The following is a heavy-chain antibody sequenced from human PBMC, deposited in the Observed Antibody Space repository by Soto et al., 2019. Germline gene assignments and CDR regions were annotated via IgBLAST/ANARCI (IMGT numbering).Heavy chain of an antibody. CDR1: GYTLTELS. J-gene: IGHJ4*02. D-gene: IGHD3-22*01. CDR2: FDPEDGET. CDR3: ATASPSNYYDSSDLDY. Sequence: ASVKVSCKVSGYTLTELSMHWVRQAPGKGLEWMGGFDPEDGETIYAQKFQGRVTMTEDTSTDTAYMELSSLRSEDTAVYYCATASPSNYYDSSDLDYWGQGTLVTVSS. V-gene: IGHV1-24*01.